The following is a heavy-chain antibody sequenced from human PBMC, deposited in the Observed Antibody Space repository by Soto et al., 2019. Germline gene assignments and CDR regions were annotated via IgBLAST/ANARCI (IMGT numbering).Heavy chain of an antibody. Sequence: QVRLQEWGPGLLKPSETLSLTCTVSGGSLISYYWSWIRQPPGRGLEWIGVINYAGSTNYNPSLSSRSPISVTRSKNHFSRTGASGPAAATAGYYCASRMVATETFDYGGQGTRVPVSS. CDR3: ASRMVATETFDY. V-gene: IGHV4-59*08. D-gene: IGHD5-12*01. CDR1: GGSLISYY. CDR2: INYAGST. J-gene: IGHJ4*02.